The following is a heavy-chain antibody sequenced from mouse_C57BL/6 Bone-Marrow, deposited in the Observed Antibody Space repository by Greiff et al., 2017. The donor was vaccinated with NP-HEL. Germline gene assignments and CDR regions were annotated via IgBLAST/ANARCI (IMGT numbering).Heavy chain of an antibody. CDR1: GYTFTSYW. CDR2: IDPNCGGT. CDR3: ARSKGLYDGYYGDY. V-gene: IGHV1-72*01. J-gene: IGHJ2*01. Sequence: QVQLQQPGAELVKPGASVKLSCKASGYTFTSYWMHWVKQRPGRGLEWIGRIDPNCGGTKYNEKFKSQATLTVDKPSSTAYMQLSSLTSEDSAVYYGARSKGLYDGYYGDYWGQGTTLTVSS. D-gene: IGHD2-3*01.